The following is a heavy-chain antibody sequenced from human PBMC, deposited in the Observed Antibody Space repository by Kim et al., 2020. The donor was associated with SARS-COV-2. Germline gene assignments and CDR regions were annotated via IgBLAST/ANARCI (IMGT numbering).Heavy chain of an antibody. D-gene: IGHD6-13*01. V-gene: IGHV5-51*01. CDR2: IYPGDSDT. J-gene: IGHJ6*02. CDR3: ARQAYNSSSWYGYYYYYYGMDV. CDR1: GYSFTSYW. Sequence: GESLKISCKGSGYSFTSYWIGWVRQMPGKGLEWMGIIYPGDSDTRYSPSFQGQVTISADKSISTAYLQWSSLKASDTAMYYCARQAYNSSSWYGYYYYYYGMDVWGQGTTVTASS.